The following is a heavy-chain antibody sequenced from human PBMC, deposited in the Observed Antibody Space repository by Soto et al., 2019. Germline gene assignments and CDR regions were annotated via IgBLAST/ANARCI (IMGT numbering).Heavy chain of an antibody. J-gene: IGHJ6*02. CDR2: INHSGST. CDR1: GGSFSGYY. CDR3: ARGGEIPSSYYGMDV. D-gene: IGHD2-21*01. V-gene: IGHV4-34*01. Sequence: SETLSLTCAVYGGSFSGYYWSWIRQPPGKGLEWIGEINHSGSTNYNPSLKSRVTISVDTSKNQFSLKLSSVTAADTAVYYCARGGEIPSSYYGMDVWGQRTTVTVSS.